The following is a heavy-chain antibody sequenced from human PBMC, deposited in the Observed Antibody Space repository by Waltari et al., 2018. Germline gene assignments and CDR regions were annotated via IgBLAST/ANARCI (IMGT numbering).Heavy chain of an antibody. D-gene: IGHD2-15*01. CDR1: GFTVSSNY. V-gene: IGHV3-30*02. CDR2: IRYDGSNK. Sequence: VQLVESGGGLIQPGGSLRLSCAASGFTVSSNYMSWVRQAPGKGLEWVAFIRYDGSNKYYADSVKGRFTISRDNSKNTLYLQMNSLRAEDTAVYYCAKGSYCSGGSCYPGGVDYWGQGTLVTVSS. CDR3: AKGSYCSGGSCYPGGVDY. J-gene: IGHJ4*02.